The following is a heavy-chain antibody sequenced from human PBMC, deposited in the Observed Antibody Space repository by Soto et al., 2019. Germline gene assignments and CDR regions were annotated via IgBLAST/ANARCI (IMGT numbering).Heavy chain of an antibody. CDR1: GYSFTSYW. V-gene: IGHV5-51*01. CDR2: IYPGDSDT. J-gene: IGHJ3*02. Sequence: VASRKISCKVSGYSFTSYWIGWVRQIPGKGLEWMGIIYPGDSDTRYSPSFQGQVTISADKSISTAYLQWSSLKASDTAMYYCAGYGSGSYYASRAFDIRGQGTMVTVSS. CDR3: AGYGSGSYYASRAFDI. D-gene: IGHD3-10*01.